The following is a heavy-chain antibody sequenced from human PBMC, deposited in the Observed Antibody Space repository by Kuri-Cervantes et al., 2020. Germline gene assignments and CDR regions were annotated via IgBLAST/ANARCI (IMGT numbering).Heavy chain of an antibody. V-gene: IGHV3-30*01. CDR1: GFTFSSYA. CDR3: ARNQGVNGWVNWFDP. J-gene: IGHJ5*02. Sequence: LSLTCAASGFTFSSYAMHWVRQAPGKGLEWVAVISYDGSNKYYADSVKGRFTISRDISKNTVYLQMNSLRPEDTAVYYRARNQGVNGWVNWFDPWGQGTLVTVSS. CDR2: ISYDGSNK. D-gene: IGHD6-19*01.